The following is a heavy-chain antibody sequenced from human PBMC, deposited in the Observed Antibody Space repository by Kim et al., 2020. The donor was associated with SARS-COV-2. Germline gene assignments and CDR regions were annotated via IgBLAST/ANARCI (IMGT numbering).Heavy chain of an antibody. CDR1: GYTFTSYD. CDR3: ARGRSNIDAFDI. J-gene: IGHJ3*02. V-gene: IGHV1-8*01. D-gene: IGHD4-4*01. Sequence: ASVKVSCKASGYTFTSYDINWVRQATGQGLEWMGWMNPNSGNTGYAQKFQGRVTMTRNTSISTAYMELSSLRSEDTAVYYCARGRSNIDAFDIWGQGTMVTVSS. CDR2: MNPNSGNT.